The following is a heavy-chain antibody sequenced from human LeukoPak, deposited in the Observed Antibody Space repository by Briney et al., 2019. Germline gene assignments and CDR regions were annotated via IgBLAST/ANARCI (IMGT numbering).Heavy chain of an antibody. V-gene: IGHV3-23*01. CDR1: GFTFKTYA. J-gene: IGHJ4*02. Sequence: PGRSLRLSCAGSGFTFKTYAMNWVRQVPGKGPEWVSSMSGSGSSTDYADSVKGRFTISRDNSKNTLYLQMNSLRAEDTALYYCAKDAQGLVRGGIYFDFWGQGSLVTVSS. CDR3: AKDAQGLVRGGIYFDF. D-gene: IGHD6-19*01. CDR2: MSGSGSST.